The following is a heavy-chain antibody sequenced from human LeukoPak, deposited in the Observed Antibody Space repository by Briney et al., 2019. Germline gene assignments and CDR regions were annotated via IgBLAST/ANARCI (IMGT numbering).Heavy chain of an antibody. CDR2: INPNSGGT. D-gene: IGHD6-13*01. Sequence: PSVKVSCKASGYIFTGYSLHWVRQAPGQGLEWMGWINPNSGGTNYAQIFQGRVNITRDMSISTAYMELSSLRFDDTAVYYCVRGSASSTYSPFNYWGQGTLVSVSS. CDR1: GYIFTGYS. V-gene: IGHV1-2*02. CDR3: VRGSASSTYSPFNY. J-gene: IGHJ4*02.